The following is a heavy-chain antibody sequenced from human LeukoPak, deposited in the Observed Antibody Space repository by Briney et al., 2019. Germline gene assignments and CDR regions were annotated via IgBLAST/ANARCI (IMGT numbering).Heavy chain of an antibody. CDR3: ATGHSYGYDY. Sequence: GGSLRLSCAASGLTFRDFWMHWVRQPPGKGLVWVALVKGDGRTTIYADSVKGRFTISRDNAKNTLYLQMNSLRADDSGVYYCATGHSYGYDYWGQGVLVTVSS. CDR2: VKGDGRTT. V-gene: IGHV3-74*01. D-gene: IGHD5-18*01. J-gene: IGHJ4*02. CDR1: GLTFRDFW.